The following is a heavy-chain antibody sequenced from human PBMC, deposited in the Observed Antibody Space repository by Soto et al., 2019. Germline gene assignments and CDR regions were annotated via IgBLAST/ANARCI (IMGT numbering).Heavy chain of an antibody. Sequence: QVQLVQSGPEVKKPGASVKVSCKASGYTFTNYGVSWVRQAPGQGLEWMGWISPNNGNTQFAQKFQDRVTLTIDTSPTTAYMEVRSLISDDTAVYYCAKFDFGDYYFDSWGQGTLVTVSS. CDR3: AKFDFGDYYFDS. CDR1: GYTFTNYG. J-gene: IGHJ4*02. D-gene: IGHD4-17*01. V-gene: IGHV1-18*01. CDR2: ISPNNGNT.